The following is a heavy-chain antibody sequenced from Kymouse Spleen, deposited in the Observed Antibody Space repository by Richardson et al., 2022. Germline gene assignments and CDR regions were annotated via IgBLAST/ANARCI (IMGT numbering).Heavy chain of an antibody. CDR1: GGSFSGYY. CDR3: ARGRGSSSWNYYYGMDV. CDR2: INHSGST. J-gene: IGHJ6*02. Sequence: QVQLQQWGAGLLKPSETLSLTCAVYGGSFSGYYWSWIRQPPGKGLEWIGEINHSGSTNYNPSLKSRVTISVDTSKNQFSLKLSSVTAADTAVYYCARGRGSSSWNYYYGMDVWGQGTTVTVSS. D-gene: IGHD6-6*01. V-gene: IGHV4-34*01.